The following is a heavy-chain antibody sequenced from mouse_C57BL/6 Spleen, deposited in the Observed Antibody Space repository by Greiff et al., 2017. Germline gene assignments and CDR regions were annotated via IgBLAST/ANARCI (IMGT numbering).Heavy chain of an antibody. CDR1: GFSFNTYA. CDR3: VRQYYYGSPFWYFDV. Sequence: EVKLVESGGGLVQPKGSLKLSCAASGFSFNTYAMNWVRQAPGKGLEWVARIRSKSNNYATYYADSVKDRFTISRDDSESMLYLQMNNLKTEDTAMYYCVRQYYYGSPFWYFDVWGTGTTVTVSS. CDR2: IRSKSNNYAT. D-gene: IGHD1-1*01. J-gene: IGHJ1*03. V-gene: IGHV10-1*01.